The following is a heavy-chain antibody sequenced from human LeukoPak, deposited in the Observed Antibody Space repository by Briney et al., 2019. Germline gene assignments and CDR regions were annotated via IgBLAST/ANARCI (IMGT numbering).Heavy chain of an antibody. CDR3: AKAAYGEYVNWFDP. Sequence: GGSLRLSRAASGFTFSSHAMSWVRQAPGKGLEWVSSIGGIGASTYYADSVKGRCIIHSDNTNNKQDLQTNSLRAEDAALYYCAKAAYGEYVNWFDPWVQGSQVSVSS. V-gene: IGHV3-23*01. D-gene: IGHD4-17*01. CDR2: IGGIGAST. CDR1: GFTFSSHA. J-gene: IGHJ5*02.